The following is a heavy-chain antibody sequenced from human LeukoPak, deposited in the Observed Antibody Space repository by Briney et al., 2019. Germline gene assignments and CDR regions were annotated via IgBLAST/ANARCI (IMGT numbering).Heavy chain of an antibody. D-gene: IGHD5-24*01. CDR3: ARTRDGYNSASPFDS. J-gene: IGHJ4*02. Sequence: SETLSLKCNVSGGSISSHYWSWIRQPPGKGLEWMGYIYYSGSTNYNPSLKSRVTISVDTSNNQLSLKLSSVTAADTAVYYCARTRDGYNSASPFDSWGQGTLVPVSS. CDR1: GGSISSHY. CDR2: IYYSGST. V-gene: IGHV4-59*11.